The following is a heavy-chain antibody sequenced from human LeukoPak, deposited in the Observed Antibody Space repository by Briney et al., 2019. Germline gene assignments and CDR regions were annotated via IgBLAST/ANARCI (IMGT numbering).Heavy chain of an antibody. CDR1: GFTFSSHG. CDR2: ISYDGSNT. J-gene: IGHJ4*02. CDR3: ARGYLSSTRTDYFDY. Sequence: PGGSLRLSCAASGFTFSSHGMHWVRQAPGKGLEWVAVISYDGSNTYYADSVKGRFTISRDNSKNTLYLQMNSLRAEDTAVCYCARGYLSSTRTDYFDYWGQGTLVTVSS. D-gene: IGHD6-13*01. V-gene: IGHV3-30*03.